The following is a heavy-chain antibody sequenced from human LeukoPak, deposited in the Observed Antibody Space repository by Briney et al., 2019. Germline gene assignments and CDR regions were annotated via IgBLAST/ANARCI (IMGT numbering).Heavy chain of an antibody. V-gene: IGHV3-33*01. Sequence: PGGSLRLSCAASGFTFSSYGFHWVRQAPGKGLEWVAVIWYDGSNKYYADSVKGRFTISRDSSKNTLYLQMNSLRAEDTAVYYCARVIAAAGIDYWGQGTLVTVSS. D-gene: IGHD6-13*01. J-gene: IGHJ4*02. CDR2: IWYDGSNK. CDR1: GFTFSSYG. CDR3: ARVIAAAGIDY.